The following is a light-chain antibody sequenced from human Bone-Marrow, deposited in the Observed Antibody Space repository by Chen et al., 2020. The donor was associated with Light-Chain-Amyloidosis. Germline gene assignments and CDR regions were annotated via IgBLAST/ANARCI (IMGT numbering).Light chain of an antibody. CDR1: SGSIATHY. Sequence: NFMLTQPPSVSESPGKTVIISCTRSSGSIATHYVQLYQQRPGSSPTTVIYEDDHRPSGVPDRFSGSIDRSSNSASLTISGLKTEDEADYYCQSYQGSSQGVFGGGTKLTVL. V-gene: IGLV6-57*01. J-gene: IGLJ3*02. CDR3: QSYQGSSQGV. CDR2: EDD.